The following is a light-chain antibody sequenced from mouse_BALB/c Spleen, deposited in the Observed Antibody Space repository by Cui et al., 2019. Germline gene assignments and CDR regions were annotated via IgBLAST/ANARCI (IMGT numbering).Light chain of an antibody. CDR1: SSVSY. J-gene: IGKJ5*01. Sequence: QFVLTKSPALMSASPGEKVTMTCSASSSVSYMYWYQQKPRSSPKPWIYLTSNLASGVPARFSGSGSGTSYSLTISSMEAEDAATYYCQQWSSNPPTFGAGTKLELK. CDR3: QQWSSNPPT. CDR2: LTS. V-gene: IGKV4-68*01.